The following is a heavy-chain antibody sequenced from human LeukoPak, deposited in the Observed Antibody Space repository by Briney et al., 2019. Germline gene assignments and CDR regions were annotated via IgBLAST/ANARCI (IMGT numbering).Heavy chain of an antibody. J-gene: IGHJ4*02. CDR3: AKDVGKWESLHFFDY. D-gene: IGHD1-26*01. CDR1: GFILSGYF. CDR2: ISGSGAST. Sequence: GGSLRLSCAASGFILSGYFMSWVRQAPGKGLEWISGISGSGASTYYADSVTGRLTISRDNSRNTLYLQMNSLRGDDTAVYYCAKDVGKWESLHFFDYWGQGTLVTVSS. V-gene: IGHV3-23*01.